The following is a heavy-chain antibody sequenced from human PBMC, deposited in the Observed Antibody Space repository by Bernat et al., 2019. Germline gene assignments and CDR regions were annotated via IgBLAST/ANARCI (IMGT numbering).Heavy chain of an antibody. V-gene: IGHV3-33*06. J-gene: IGHJ6*03. D-gene: IGHD6-19*01. CDR1: GFTFSSYG. CDR3: AKDYTWDTGSGSGYMDV. CDR2: IWYDGTNK. Sequence: QVQLVESGGGVVQPGRSLRLSCAASGFTFSSYGMHWVRQAPGKGLEWVTVIWYDGTNKYYADSVKGRFTISRDNSKNTLYLQMNSLRAEDTAVYYCAKDYTWDTGSGSGYMDVWGKGTTVTVSS.